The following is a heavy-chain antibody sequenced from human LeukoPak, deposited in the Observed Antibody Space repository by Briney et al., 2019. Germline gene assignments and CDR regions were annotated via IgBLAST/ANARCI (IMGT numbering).Heavy chain of an antibody. CDR3: ARVHRSGGQPPDY. CDR1: GFTFSSYA. V-gene: IGHV3-23*01. J-gene: IGHJ4*02. Sequence: GGSLRLSCAASGFTFSSYAMSWVRQAPGKGLEWVSAISGSGGSTYYADSVKGRFTISRDNSKNTLYLQMNSLRAEDAAVYYCARVHRSGGQPPDYWGQGTLVTVSS. CDR2: ISGSGGST. D-gene: IGHD4-23*01.